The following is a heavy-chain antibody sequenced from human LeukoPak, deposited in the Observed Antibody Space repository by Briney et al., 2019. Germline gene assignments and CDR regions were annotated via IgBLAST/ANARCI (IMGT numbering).Heavy chain of an antibody. J-gene: IGHJ6*02. CDR3: AREEQLVRWGIDYGMDV. V-gene: IGHV1-18*01. D-gene: IGHD6-13*01. CDR1: GYTFTSYG. CDR2: ISAYNGNT. Sequence: GASVKVSCKASGYTFTSYGISWVRQAPGQGLEWMGWISAYNGNTNYAQKLQGRVTMTTDTSTSTAYMELRSLRSDDTAVYYCAREEQLVRWGIDYGMDVWGQGTTVTVSS.